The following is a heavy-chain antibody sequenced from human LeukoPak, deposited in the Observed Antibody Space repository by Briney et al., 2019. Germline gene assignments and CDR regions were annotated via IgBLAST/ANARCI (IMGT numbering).Heavy chain of an antibody. CDR1: GYSISSGYY. CDR2: IYHSGST. V-gene: IGHV4-38-2*02. Sequence: PSETLSLTCTVSGYSISSGYYWGWIRQPPGKGLEWIGSIYHSGSTYYNPSLKSRVTISVDTSKNQFSLKLSSVTAADTAVYYCARGARIGAFDIWGQGTMVTVSS. CDR3: ARGARIGAFDI. D-gene: IGHD2-15*01. J-gene: IGHJ3*02.